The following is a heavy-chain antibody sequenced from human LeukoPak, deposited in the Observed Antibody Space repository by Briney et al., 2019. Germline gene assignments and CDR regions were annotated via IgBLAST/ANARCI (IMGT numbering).Heavy chain of an antibody. D-gene: IGHD5-12*01. Sequence: SETLSLTCTVSGGSISSYYWSWLRQPPGKGLEWIGYIYYSGSTNYNPSLKSRVTISVDTSKNQFSLKLSSVTAADTAVYYCARVLVATSHYFDYWGQGTLVTVSS. CDR3: ARVLVATSHYFDY. CDR2: IYYSGST. CDR1: GGSISSYY. V-gene: IGHV4-59*01. J-gene: IGHJ4*02.